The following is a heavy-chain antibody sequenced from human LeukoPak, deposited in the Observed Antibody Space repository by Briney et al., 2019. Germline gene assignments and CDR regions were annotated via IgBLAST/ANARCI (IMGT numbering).Heavy chain of an antibody. Sequence: GASVKVSCKASGHTFTGYYMHWVRQAPGQGLEWMGWINPNSGDTIYAQKFQGRVAMTRDTSISTAYMELRRLRSDDTAVYYCAREEGFCRSTSCSAPFDYWGQGTLVIVSS. V-gene: IGHV1-2*02. J-gene: IGHJ4*02. D-gene: IGHD2-2*01. CDR3: AREEGFCRSTSCSAPFDY. CDR1: GHTFTGYY. CDR2: INPNSGDT.